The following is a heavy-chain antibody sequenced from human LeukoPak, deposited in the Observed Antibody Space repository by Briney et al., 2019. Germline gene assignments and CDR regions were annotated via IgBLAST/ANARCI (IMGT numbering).Heavy chain of an antibody. CDR3: ARDKRYYDSSGYLGVSGYFDY. CDR2: IYTSGSP. V-gene: IGHV4-61*02. J-gene: IGHJ4*02. Sequence: SQTLSLTCTVSVGSLSSGSYYWSWIRQPAGKGLEWIGRIYTSGSPNYNPPLKRRVTISVDTSKNQFSLKLSSVTAADTAVYYCARDKRYYDSSGYLGVSGYFDYWGQGTLVTVSS. D-gene: IGHD3-22*01. CDR1: VGSLSSGSYY.